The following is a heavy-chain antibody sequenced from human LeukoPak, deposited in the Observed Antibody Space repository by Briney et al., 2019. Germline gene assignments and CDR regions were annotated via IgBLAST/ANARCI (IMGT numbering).Heavy chain of an antibody. CDR3: ARVGRRGNWFDP. Sequence: SETLSLTCTVSGGSISSYYWSWIRQPPGKGLEWIGYIYYSGSTNYNPSLKSRVTISVDTFKNQFSLKLSSVTAADTAVYYCARVGRRGNWFDPWGQGTLVTVSS. CDR1: GGSISSYY. D-gene: IGHD3-10*01. J-gene: IGHJ5*02. CDR2: IYYSGST. V-gene: IGHV4-59*01.